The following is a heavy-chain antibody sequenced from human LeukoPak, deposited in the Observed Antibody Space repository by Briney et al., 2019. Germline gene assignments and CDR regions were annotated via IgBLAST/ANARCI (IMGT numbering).Heavy chain of an antibody. Sequence: SETLSLTCTVSGGAISSYYWNWIRQPPGKGLEWIGRIYTSGSTNYNPSLKSRVTISVDTSKNQFSLKLSSVTAADTAVYYCARGAYGGNSWVDYWGQGTLVTVSS. CDR2: IYTSGST. D-gene: IGHD4-23*01. J-gene: IGHJ4*02. V-gene: IGHV4-4*07. CDR1: GGAISSYY. CDR3: ARGAYGGNSWVDY.